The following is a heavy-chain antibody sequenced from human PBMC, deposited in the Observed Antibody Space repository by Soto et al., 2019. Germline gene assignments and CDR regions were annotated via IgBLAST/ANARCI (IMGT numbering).Heavy chain of an antibody. D-gene: IGHD2-15*01. Sequence: GGSLRLSCAACGFTFSDYYMSWIRQAPGKGLEWVSYISSSSSYTNYADSVKGRFTISRDNAKNSLYLQMNSLRAEDTAGYYRARDSGRWRCFDPGGQGTLVPVSS. CDR2: ISSSSSYT. J-gene: IGHJ5*02. CDR3: ARDSGRWRCFDP. V-gene: IGHV3-11*06. CDR1: GFTFSDYY.